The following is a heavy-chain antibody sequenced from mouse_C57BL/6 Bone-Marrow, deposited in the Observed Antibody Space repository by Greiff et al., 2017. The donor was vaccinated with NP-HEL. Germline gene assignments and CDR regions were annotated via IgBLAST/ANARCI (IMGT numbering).Heavy chain of an antibody. V-gene: IGHV1-64*01. CDR3: ARCGRWYFDV. CDR1: GYTFTSYW. CDR2: IHPNSGST. Sequence: QVQLQQPGAELVKPGASVKLSCKASGYTFTSYWMHWVKQRPGQGLEWIGMIHPNSGSTNYNEKFKSKATLTVDKSSITAYMQLSSLTSEDSAGYYCARCGRWYFDVWGTGTTVTVSS. J-gene: IGHJ1*03.